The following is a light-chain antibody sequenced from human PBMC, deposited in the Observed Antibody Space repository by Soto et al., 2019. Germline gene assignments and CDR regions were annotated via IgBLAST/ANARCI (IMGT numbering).Light chain of an antibody. CDR1: QSISTY. J-gene: IGKJ1*01. Sequence: DIQMTQSPSTLSASVGDRVTSTCRASQSISTYLNWFQQEPGKAPKLLIYAASSLQSGVPSRFSGSGSETDFTLTISSLQTEDFATYSCQQSYSTPWTFGQGTKVDIK. CDR2: AAS. CDR3: QQSYSTPWT. V-gene: IGKV1-39*01.